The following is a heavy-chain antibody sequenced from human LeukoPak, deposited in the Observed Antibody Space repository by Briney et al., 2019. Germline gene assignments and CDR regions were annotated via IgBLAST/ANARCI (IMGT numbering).Heavy chain of an antibody. Sequence: ASVKVSCKASGGTFSSYAISWMRQAPGQGLEWMGRIIPILGIANYAQKFQGRVTITADKSTSTAYMELSSLRSEDTAVYYCARGARSGSFGYYFDYWGQGTLVTVSS. V-gene: IGHV1-69*04. CDR2: IIPILGIA. CDR3: ARGARSGSFGYYFDY. CDR1: GGTFSSYA. J-gene: IGHJ4*02. D-gene: IGHD3-10*01.